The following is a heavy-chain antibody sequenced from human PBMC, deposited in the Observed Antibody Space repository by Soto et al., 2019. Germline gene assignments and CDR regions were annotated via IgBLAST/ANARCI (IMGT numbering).Heavy chain of an antibody. CDR2: ISWNSGSI. CDR3: ARAIVGMAGAGPWGYGMEV. D-gene: IGHD6-19*01. V-gene: IGHV3-9*01. Sequence: EVQLVESGGGLVQPGRSLRLSCAASGFTFDDYAMHWVRQAPGKGLEWVSGISWNSGSIGYADSVKGRFTISRDNAKNSLYRQMNSLSAEDTGLDYGARAIVGMAGAGPWGYGMEVWGQGTTVTVSS. J-gene: IGHJ6*02. CDR1: GFTFDDYA.